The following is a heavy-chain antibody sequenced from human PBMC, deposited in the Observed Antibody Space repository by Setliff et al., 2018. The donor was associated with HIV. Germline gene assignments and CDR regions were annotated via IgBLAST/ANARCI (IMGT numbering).Heavy chain of an antibody. D-gene: IGHD3-10*01. Sequence: SETLSLTCTVSGGSISSGSYYWNWIRQPAGKGLEWIGHIYSSGSTNYNPSLKSRVTISVDTSKNQFSLKLSSVTAADTAVYYCARDSFYLYYYYMDVWGKGTTVTVSS. CDR2: IYSSGST. CDR1: GGSISSGSYY. J-gene: IGHJ6*03. V-gene: IGHV4-61*09. CDR3: ARDSFYLYYYYMDV.